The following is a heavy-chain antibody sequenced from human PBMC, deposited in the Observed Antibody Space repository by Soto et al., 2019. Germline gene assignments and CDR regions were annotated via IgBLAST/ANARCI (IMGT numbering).Heavy chain of an antibody. CDR1: GFTFSSYA. D-gene: IGHD2-15*01. Sequence: PGGSLRLSCAASGFTFSSYAMSWVRQAPGKGLEWVSAISGSGGSTYYADSVQGRFTISRDNSKNTLFLQMSSLRAEDTAVYYCAREGGGVYCSGGSCYGRYFDFWGQGTRVTVSS. CDR3: AREGGGVYCSGGSCYGRYFDF. V-gene: IGHV3-23*01. CDR2: ISGSGGST. J-gene: IGHJ4*02.